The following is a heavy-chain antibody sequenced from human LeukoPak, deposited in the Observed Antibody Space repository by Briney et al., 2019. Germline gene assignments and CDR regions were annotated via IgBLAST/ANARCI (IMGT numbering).Heavy chain of an antibody. CDR2: ISSDGSYK. D-gene: IGHD3-10*01. V-gene: IGHV3-30*02. CDR3: AKNNYYGSGSYRDWVDP. J-gene: IGHJ5*02. Sequence: GGSLRLSCAASGFIFSTYGMHWVRQAPGKGLEWVAFISSDGSYKYYADSVKGRFTISRDNSKNTLYLQMNSPRTEDTALYYCAKNNYYGSGSYRDWVDPWGQGTLVTVSS. CDR1: GFIFSTYG.